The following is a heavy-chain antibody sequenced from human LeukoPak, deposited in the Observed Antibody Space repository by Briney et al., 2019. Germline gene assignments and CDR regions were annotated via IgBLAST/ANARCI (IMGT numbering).Heavy chain of an antibody. D-gene: IGHD6-13*01. CDR2: IIPIFGTA. Sequence: SVKVSCKASGGTFSSYAISWVRQAPGQGLEWMGRIIPIFGTANYAQKFQGGVTITTDESTSTAYMELSSLRSEDTAVYYCARDPHPAAPFERTYYFDYWGQGTLVTVSS. CDR3: ARDPHPAAPFERTYYFDY. CDR1: GGTFSSYA. V-gene: IGHV1-69*05. J-gene: IGHJ4*02.